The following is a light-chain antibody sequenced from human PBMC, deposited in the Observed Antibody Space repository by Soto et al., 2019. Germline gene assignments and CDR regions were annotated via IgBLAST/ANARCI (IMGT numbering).Light chain of an antibody. J-gene: IGKJ2*01. Sequence: EIVLPQSPGTLSLSPGERATLSCRASQSVSSSYLAWYQQKPGQAPRLLIYGASIRATGIPDRFSGSGSGTDFTLTISRLEPEDFAVYYCQPYGSSPRTFGQGTKLEIK. CDR2: GAS. CDR1: QSVSSSY. CDR3: QPYGSSPRT. V-gene: IGKV3-20*01.